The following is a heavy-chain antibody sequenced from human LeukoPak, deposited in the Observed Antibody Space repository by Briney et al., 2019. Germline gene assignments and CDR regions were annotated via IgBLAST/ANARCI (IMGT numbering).Heavy chain of an antibody. J-gene: IGHJ5*02. CDR1: GFTFSSYS. D-gene: IGHD6-13*01. CDR2: ISYDGSNT. CDR3: AKGLIAAADHNWFDP. Sequence: HPGGSLRLSCAASGFTFSSYSMHWVRQAPGKGLEWVAVISYDGSNTYYADSVKGRFTISRDNSKNTLYLQMNSLRAEDTAVYYCAKGLIAAADHNWFDPWGQGTLVTVSS. V-gene: IGHV3-30-3*01.